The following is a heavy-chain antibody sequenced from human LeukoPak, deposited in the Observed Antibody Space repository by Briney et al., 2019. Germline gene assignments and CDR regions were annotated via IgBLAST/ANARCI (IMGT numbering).Heavy chain of an antibody. J-gene: IGHJ6*02. D-gene: IGHD3-10*01. Sequence: PSETLSLTCTVSGGSISSGGYYWSWIRQHPGKGLEWIGYIYYSGSTYYNPSLKSRVTISVDTSKNQFSLKLSSVTAADTAVYYCAREKSQGVKDFSYGMDVWGQGTTVTVSS. CDR3: AREKSQGVKDFSYGMDV. CDR1: GGSISSGGYY. CDR2: IYYSGST. V-gene: IGHV4-31*03.